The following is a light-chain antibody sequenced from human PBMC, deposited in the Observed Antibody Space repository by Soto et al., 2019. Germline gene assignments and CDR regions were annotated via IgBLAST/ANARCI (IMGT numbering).Light chain of an antibody. J-gene: IGKJ3*01. V-gene: IGKV1-27*01. CDR1: QAINGY. CDR3: QNYKSSLFL. CDR2: HAS. Sequence: DIQMTQSPPSLSASVGDTVTITCRASQAINGYLAWYQQKPGEAPNLLISHASTLQPGVPSRFSGGGSGAHYTLTISSLQPEDRATYFCQNYKSSLFLFGPGSKVNIK.